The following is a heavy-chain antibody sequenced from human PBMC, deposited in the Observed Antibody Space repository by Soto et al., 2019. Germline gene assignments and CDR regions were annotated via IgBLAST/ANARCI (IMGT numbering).Heavy chain of an antibody. D-gene: IGHD3-22*01. CDR1: GYSFAGYW. Sequence: GESLKISCKGSGYSFAGYWITWVRQKPGKGLEWMGRIDPSDSQTYYSPSFRGHVTISVTKSITTVFLQWSSLGASDTAMYYCARQIYDSDTGPNFQYYFDSWGQGTPVTVSS. CDR3: ARQIYDSDTGPNFQYYFDS. V-gene: IGHV5-10-1*01. J-gene: IGHJ4*02. CDR2: IDPSDSQT.